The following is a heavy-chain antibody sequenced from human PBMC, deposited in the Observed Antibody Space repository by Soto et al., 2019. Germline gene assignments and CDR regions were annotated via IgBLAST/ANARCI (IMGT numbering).Heavy chain of an antibody. D-gene: IGHD3-22*01. CDR1: GYSFAGYW. Sequence: GESLKISCKGSGYSFAGYWITWVRQKPGKGLEWMGRIDPSDSQTYYSPSFRGHVTISVTKSITTVFLQWSSLGASDTAMYYCARQIYDSDTGPNFQYYFDSWGQGTPVTVSS. CDR3: ARQIYDSDTGPNFQYYFDS. V-gene: IGHV5-10-1*01. J-gene: IGHJ4*02. CDR2: IDPSDSQT.